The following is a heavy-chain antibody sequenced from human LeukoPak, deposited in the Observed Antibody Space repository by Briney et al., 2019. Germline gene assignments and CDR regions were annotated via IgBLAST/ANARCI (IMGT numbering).Heavy chain of an antibody. CDR3: ARDGVRYYDSSGPFDY. D-gene: IGHD3-22*01. CDR1: GFTFSSYG. CDR2: IWYDGSNK. J-gene: IGHJ4*02. Sequence: GGSLRLSCAASGFTFSSYGMHWVRQAPGKGLEWVAVIWYDGSNKYYAESVKGRFTISRDNSKNTLYLQMNSLRAEDTAVYYCARDGVRYYDSSGPFDYWGQGTLVTVSS. V-gene: IGHV3-33*01.